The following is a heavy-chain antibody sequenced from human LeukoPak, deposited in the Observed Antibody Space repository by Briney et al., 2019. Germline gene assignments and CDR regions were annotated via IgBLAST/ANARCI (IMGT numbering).Heavy chain of an antibody. Sequence: GGSLRRSCAAAGVTFSSYGRHWGGQPPGKGLEGVALISSDGNDKLYGSSVKGHFTISRDDSNSTLYLQMNSLRAEDTAVYYCTTKVIRGNSGDDYDDWGQGTLVTVSS. V-gene: IGHV3-30*03. J-gene: IGHJ4*02. D-gene: IGHD5-12*01. CDR2: ISSDGNDK. CDR3: TTKVIRGNSGDDYDD. CDR1: GVTFSSYG.